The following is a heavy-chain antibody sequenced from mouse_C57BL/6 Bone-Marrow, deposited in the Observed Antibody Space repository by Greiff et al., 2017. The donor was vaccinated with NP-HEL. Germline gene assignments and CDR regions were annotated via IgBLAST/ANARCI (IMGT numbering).Heavy chain of an antibody. V-gene: IGHV1-50*01. Sequence: VQLQQPGAELVKPGASVKLSCTASGYSFTSYWMQWVKQRPGKGLEWIGEIDPSCSYTNYNQKFKGKATLTVDPSSRTAYMQLSSLTSEDSAVYYCARDGYYFADWGQGTLVTVSA. D-gene: IGHD2-3*01. CDR2: IDPSCSYT. CDR3: ARDGYYFAD. J-gene: IGHJ3*01. CDR1: GYSFTSYW.